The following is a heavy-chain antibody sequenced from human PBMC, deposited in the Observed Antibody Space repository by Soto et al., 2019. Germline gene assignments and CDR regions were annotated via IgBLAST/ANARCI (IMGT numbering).Heavy chain of an antibody. Sequence: GGSLRLSCAASGFTVSSNCMSRVRQAPGKGLEWVSVIYSGGRTYYADSLKNTLYLQMNSLRAEDTAAYYCTRHDSNYDFWSGSPPRYGMDVWGQGTTVTVSS. CDR2: IYSGGRT. J-gene: IGHJ6*02. D-gene: IGHD3-3*01. V-gene: IGHV3-66*04. CDR3: TRHDSNYDFWSGSPPRYGMDV. CDR1: GFTVSSNC.